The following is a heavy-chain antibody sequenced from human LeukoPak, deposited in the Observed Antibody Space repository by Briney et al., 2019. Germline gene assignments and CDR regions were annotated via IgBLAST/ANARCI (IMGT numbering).Heavy chain of an antibody. CDR1: GGSISSSSYY. J-gene: IGHJ4*02. Sequence: SETLSLTCTVSGGSISSSSYYWGWIRQPPGKGLEWIGSIYYSGSTYHNPSLKSRVTISVDTSKNQFSLKLSSVTAADTAVYYCARPGSPYSSSSHWGQGTLVTVSS. CDR3: ARPGSPYSSSSH. CDR2: IYYSGST. D-gene: IGHD6-6*01. V-gene: IGHV4-39*01.